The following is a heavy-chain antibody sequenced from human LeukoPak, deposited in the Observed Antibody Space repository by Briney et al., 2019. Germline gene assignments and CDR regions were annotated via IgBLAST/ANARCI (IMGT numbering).Heavy chain of an antibody. CDR3: ARGAEPEPSTFGY. J-gene: IGHJ4*02. CDR1: GFTFSSYE. CDR2: ISSSNII. D-gene: IGHD3-16*01. V-gene: IGHV3-48*03. Sequence: GGSLRLSCAASGFTFSSYEVNWVRQAPGKGLEWVSYISSSNIIYYADSVKGRFTISRDNAKKSLYLQMNSLRAEDTAVYYCARGAEPEPSTFGYWGQGTLVTVSS.